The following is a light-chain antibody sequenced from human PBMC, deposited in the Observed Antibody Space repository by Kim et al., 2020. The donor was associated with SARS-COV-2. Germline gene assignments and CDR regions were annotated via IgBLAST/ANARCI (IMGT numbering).Light chain of an antibody. V-gene: IGLV10-54*04. J-gene: IGLJ3*02. CDR3: SAWDSSLTGWV. CDR2: RNN. CDR1: SNTVGFQG. Sequence: TATLTCNGNSNTVGFQGAVWLQQHQGHPPQLLSYRNNKRPSGISERFSASRSGNTASLTITGLQPEDEADYYCSAWDSSLTGWVFGGGTQLTVL.